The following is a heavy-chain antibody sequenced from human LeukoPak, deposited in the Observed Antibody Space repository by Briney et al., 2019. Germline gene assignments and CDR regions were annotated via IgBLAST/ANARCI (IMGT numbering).Heavy chain of an antibody. D-gene: IGHD3-22*01. CDR3: ARDRHYYDSSGYPREFDY. V-gene: IGHV4-34*01. CDR2: INHGGST. CDR1: GGSFSGYY. J-gene: IGHJ4*02. Sequence: PSETLSLTCAVYGGSFSGYYWSWIRQPPGKGLEWIGEINHGGSTNYNPSLKSRVTISVDTSKNQFSLKLSSVTAEDTAVYYCARDRHYYDSSGYPREFDYWGQGTLVTVSS.